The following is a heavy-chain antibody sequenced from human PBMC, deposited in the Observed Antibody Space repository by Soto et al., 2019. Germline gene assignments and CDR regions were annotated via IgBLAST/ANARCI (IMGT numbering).Heavy chain of an antibody. CDR1: GGTFSSYA. CDR3: ARRGSSGYYYFDY. Sequence: SVKVSCKASGGTFSSYAISWVRQAPGQGLEWMGGIIPIFGTANYAQKFQGRVTITADESTSTAYMELSSLRSEDTAVYYCARRGSSGYYYFDYWGQGTLVTVSS. CDR2: IIPIFGTA. V-gene: IGHV1-69*13. D-gene: IGHD3-22*01. J-gene: IGHJ4*02.